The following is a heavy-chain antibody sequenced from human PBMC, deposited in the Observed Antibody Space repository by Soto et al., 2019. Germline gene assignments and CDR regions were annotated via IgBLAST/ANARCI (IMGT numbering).Heavy chain of an antibody. D-gene: IGHD3-3*01. CDR3: ARVKTIFGVVNWFDP. CDR1: GFTFSSYW. V-gene: IGHV3-7*01. J-gene: IGHJ5*02. CDR2: IKQDGSEK. Sequence: RLSCAASGFTFSSYWMSWVRQAPGKGLEWVANIKQDGSEKYYVDSVKGRFTISRDNAKNSLYLQMNSLRAEDTAVYYCARVKTIFGVVNWFDPWGQGTLVTVSS.